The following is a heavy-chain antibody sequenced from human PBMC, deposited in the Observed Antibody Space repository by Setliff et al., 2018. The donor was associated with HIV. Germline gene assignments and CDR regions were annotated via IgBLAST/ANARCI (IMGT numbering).Heavy chain of an antibody. J-gene: IGHJ3*01. CDR2: ISFAGHI. CDR1: GDSVSDYY. CDR3: ARSFGWGAFNV. D-gene: IGHD6-19*01. Sequence: PSETLSLTCSVSGDSVSDYYWSWIRQPPGKGLEWIGFISFAGHINYNPSLSSRVTVSRDTSRNQFSMTLTSVTAADTAVYYCARSFGWGAFNVWGQGTVVTVS. V-gene: IGHV4-59*02.